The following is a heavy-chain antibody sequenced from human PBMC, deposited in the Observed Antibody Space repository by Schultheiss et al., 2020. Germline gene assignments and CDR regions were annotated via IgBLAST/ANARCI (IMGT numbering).Heavy chain of an antibody. J-gene: IGHJ6*03. CDR1: GFTFSSYW. CDR3: ARYYDWYYYMDV. D-gene: IGHD3-3*01. V-gene: IGHV3-7*03. Sequence: GALRLSCAASGFTFSSYWMSWVRQAPGKGLEWVANIKQDGSEKYYVDSVKGRFTISRDNAKNSLYLQMNSLRAEDTAVYYCARYYDWYYYMDVWGKGTTVTVAS. CDR2: IKQDGSEK.